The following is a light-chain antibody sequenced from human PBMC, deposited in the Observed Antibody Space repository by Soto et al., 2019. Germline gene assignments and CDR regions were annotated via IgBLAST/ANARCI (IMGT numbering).Light chain of an antibody. J-gene: IGKJ1*01. CDR3: QQYGGSPGT. CDR1: QSVSSNQ. Sequence: EFVLTQSPGTLSLSPGERATLSCRTSQSVSSNQLAWYQQKPGQAPRLLIYGASSRTTGIPDRFSGSGSGTNFTLTISRLETEDSAVYYCQQYGGSPGTFGQGTKVDIK. CDR2: GAS. V-gene: IGKV3-20*01.